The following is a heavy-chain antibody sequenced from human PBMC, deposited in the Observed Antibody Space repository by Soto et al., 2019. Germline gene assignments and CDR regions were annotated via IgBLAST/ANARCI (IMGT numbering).Heavy chain of an antibody. J-gene: IGHJ6*02. CDR1: GFTFSAYY. CDR3: VGAYYYGMDV. D-gene: IGHD2-21*01. CDR2: ITSSSDYA. V-gene: IGHV3-11*05. Sequence: QEQLVESGGGLVRPGGSLRLSCAASGFTFSAYYMTWMRQAPGKGLVWVSYITSSSDYANYAGSVKGRFTISRDNAKNSLHLQMNSLGVEDTAVYYCVGAYYYGMDVWGQGTTVTVSS.